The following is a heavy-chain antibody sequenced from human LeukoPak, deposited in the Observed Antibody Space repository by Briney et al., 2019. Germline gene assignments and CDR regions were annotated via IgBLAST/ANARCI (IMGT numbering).Heavy chain of an antibody. CDR2: IIPIFGTA. Sequence: ASVKVSCKASVGTFSSYAISWVRQAPGQGLEWMGGIIPIFGTANYAQKFQGRVTITADESTSTAYMELSSLRSEDTAVYYCNLEEGSSSWTGLDYWGQGTLVTVSS. V-gene: IGHV1-69*13. J-gene: IGHJ4*02. CDR1: VGTFSSYA. D-gene: IGHD6-13*01. CDR3: NLEEGSSSWTGLDY.